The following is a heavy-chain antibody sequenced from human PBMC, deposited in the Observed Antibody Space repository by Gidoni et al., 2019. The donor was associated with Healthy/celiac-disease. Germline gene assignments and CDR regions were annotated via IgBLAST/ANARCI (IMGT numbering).Heavy chain of an antibody. CDR2: IYYSGST. CDR1: GGSISSYY. J-gene: IGHJ2*01. CDR3: ARLMTGYRNHHWYFDL. V-gene: IGHV4-59*08. D-gene: IGHD1-1*01. Sequence: QVQLQESGPGLVKPSETLSLTCTVSGGSISSYYWSWIRQRPWKGLEWIGYIYYSGSTNYNPSLKSRVTISVDTSKNQFSLKLSSVTAADTAVYYCARLMTGYRNHHWYFDLWGRGTLVTVSS.